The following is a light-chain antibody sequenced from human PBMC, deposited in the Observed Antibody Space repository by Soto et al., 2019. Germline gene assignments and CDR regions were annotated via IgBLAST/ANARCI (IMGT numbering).Light chain of an antibody. J-gene: IGLJ1*01. CDR2: VNT. Sequence: QSVLTQPPSASGTPGQRVTISCSGSSSNIGSNTVNWYQQLPGTAPKLLIYVNTQRPSGVPDRISGSKSGTSASLAISGLQSEDEADYYCATWDDSLNGYVFGTGTKVTVL. CDR1: SSNIGSNT. CDR3: ATWDDSLNGYV. V-gene: IGLV1-44*01.